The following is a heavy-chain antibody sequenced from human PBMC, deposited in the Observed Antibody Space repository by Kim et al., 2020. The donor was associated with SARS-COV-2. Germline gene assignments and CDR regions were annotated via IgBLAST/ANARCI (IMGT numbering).Heavy chain of an antibody. V-gene: IGHV7-4-1*02. Sequence: AQGFTGRFVFSLDTSVSTAYLQISSLKAEDTAVYYCARGSLYSSSLIFDYWGQGTLVTVSS. CDR3: ARGSLYSSSLIFDY. D-gene: IGHD6-13*01. J-gene: IGHJ4*02.